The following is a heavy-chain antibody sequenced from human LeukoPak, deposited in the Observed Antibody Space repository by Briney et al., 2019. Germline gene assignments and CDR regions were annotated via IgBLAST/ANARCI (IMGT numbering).Heavy chain of an antibody. V-gene: IGHV4-39*07. J-gene: IGHJ5*02. Sequence: SETLSLTCTVSGGSLITPNYYWGWVRLPPRKGLEWIGSIYYSGSTYYNPSLKSRVTISVDTSKNQFSLKLSSVTAADTAVYYCARALYGDYFRYDPWGQGTLVTVSS. CDR1: GGSLITPNYY. CDR3: ARALYGDYFRYDP. CDR2: IYYSGST. D-gene: IGHD4-17*01.